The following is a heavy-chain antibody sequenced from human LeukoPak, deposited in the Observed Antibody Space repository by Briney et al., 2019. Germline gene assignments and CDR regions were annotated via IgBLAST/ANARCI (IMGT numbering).Heavy chain of an antibody. CDR2: ISGGGSST. Sequence: GGSLRLSCAASEFTFSSYAMSWVRQAPGKGLEWVSVISGGGSSTYYADSVKGRFTISRDNSKNTLYLQMNSLRAEDTALYYCAKDSQADAFDIWGQGTMVTISS. CDR1: EFTFSSYA. CDR3: AKDSQADAFDI. V-gene: IGHV3-23*01. J-gene: IGHJ3*02.